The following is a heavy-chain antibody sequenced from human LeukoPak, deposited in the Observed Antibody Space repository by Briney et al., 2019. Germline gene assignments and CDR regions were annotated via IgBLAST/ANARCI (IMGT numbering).Heavy chain of an antibody. J-gene: IGHJ4*02. Sequence: PSETLSLTCTVSGSSISSYYWSWIRQPAGKGLEWIGRIYTSGSTNYNPSLKSRVTMSVDTSKNQFSLKLSSVTAADTAVYYCARIHGTYCSSTSCYPAYYFDYWGQGTLVTVSS. CDR3: ARIHGTYCSSTSCYPAYYFDY. V-gene: IGHV4-4*07. D-gene: IGHD2-2*01. CDR1: GSSISSYY. CDR2: IYTSGST.